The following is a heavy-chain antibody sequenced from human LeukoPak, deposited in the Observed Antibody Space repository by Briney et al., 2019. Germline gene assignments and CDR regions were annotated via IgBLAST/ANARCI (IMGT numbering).Heavy chain of an antibody. CDR2: ISSSSSYI. D-gene: IGHD5-12*01. CDR3: AKGTYSAYNSGCAY. Sequence: GGSLRLSCAASGFTFSSYSMNWVRQAPGKGLEWVSSISSSSSYIYYADSVKGRFTISRDNAKNSLYLQMNSLRAEDTALYYCAKGTYSAYNSGCAYWGQGTLVTVSS. V-gene: IGHV3-21*01. J-gene: IGHJ4*02. CDR1: GFTFSSYS.